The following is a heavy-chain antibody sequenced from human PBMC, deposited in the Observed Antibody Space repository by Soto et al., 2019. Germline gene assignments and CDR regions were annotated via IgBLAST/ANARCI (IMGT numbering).Heavy chain of an antibody. Sequence: EVQLVESGGGLVQPGGSLRLSCAASGFTFSSYWMHWVRQAPGKGLVWVSRINSDGSSTYYAASVKGRVTISRDNAKNTLYLQMNCLRAEDTSVYYCTTAVPFDYWGQGTLITVS. V-gene: IGHV3-74*01. D-gene: IGHD2-2*01. J-gene: IGHJ4*02. CDR2: INSDGSST. CDR3: TTAVPFDY. CDR1: GFTFSSYW.